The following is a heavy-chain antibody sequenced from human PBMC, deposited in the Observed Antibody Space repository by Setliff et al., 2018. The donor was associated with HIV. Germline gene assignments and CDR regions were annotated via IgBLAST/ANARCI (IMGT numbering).Heavy chain of an antibody. J-gene: IGHJ6*03. CDR3: AKDTTVRGVRSYYVDV. Sequence: GGSLRLSCAASGFTFDDYAMHWVRQAPGKGLEWVSGISWNSGSIGYADSVKGRFTISRDNAKNSLYLQMNSLRAEDTAFYYCAKDTTVRGVRSYYVDVWGKGTTVTVSS. D-gene: IGHD3-10*01. V-gene: IGHV3-9*01. CDR2: ISWNSGSI. CDR1: GFTFDDYA.